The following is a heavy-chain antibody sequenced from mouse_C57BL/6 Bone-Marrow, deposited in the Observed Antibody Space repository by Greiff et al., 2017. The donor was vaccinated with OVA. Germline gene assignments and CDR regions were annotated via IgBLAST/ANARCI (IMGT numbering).Heavy chain of an antibody. CDR3: APGYYGSSWFAY. D-gene: IGHD1-1*01. CDR2: IYPRSGNT. J-gene: IGHJ3*01. Sequence: QVQLQQSGAELARPGASVKLSCKASGYTFTSYGISWVKQRTGQGLEWIGEIYPRSGNTYYNEQFKGKATLTADNSSSTAYMELRSLTSEDSAVYFCAPGYYGSSWFAYWGQGTLVTVSA. V-gene: IGHV1-81*01. CDR1: GYTFTSYG.